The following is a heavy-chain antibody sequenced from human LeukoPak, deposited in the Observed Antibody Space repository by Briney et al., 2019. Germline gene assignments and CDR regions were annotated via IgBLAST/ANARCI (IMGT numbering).Heavy chain of an antibody. J-gene: IGHJ6*03. CDR1: GYTFTNYG. CDR3: ARGASSSWDYYYYYYMDV. D-gene: IGHD6-13*01. V-gene: IGHV1-18*01. Sequence: ASVKVSCKASGYTFTNYGVSWVRQAPGQGLEWMGWISAYNGNTNYAQKLQGRVTMTTDTSTSTAYMELSSLRSEDTAVYYCARGASSSWDYYYYYYMDVWGKGTTVTISS. CDR2: ISAYNGNT.